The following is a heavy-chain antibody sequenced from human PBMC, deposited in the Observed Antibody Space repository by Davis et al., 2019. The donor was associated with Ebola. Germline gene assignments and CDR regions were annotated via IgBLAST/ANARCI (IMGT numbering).Heavy chain of an antibody. D-gene: IGHD2-2*01. CDR1: GGTFSSYA. Sequence: SVKVSCKASGGTFSSYAISWVRQAPGQGLEWMGGIIPIFGTANYAQKFQGRVTITADESTSTAYMELSSLRSEDTAVYYCARANRRGYCSSTSSPGRACYGMDVWGQGTTVTVSS. CDR2: IIPIFGTA. J-gene: IGHJ6*02. V-gene: IGHV1-69*13. CDR3: ARANRRGYCSSTSSPGRACYGMDV.